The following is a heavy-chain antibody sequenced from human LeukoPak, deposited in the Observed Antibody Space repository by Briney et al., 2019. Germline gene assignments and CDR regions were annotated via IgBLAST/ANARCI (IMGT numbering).Heavy chain of an antibody. CDR1: GGSISSGSYY. CDR3: ARGPYIVVVPAANSWFDP. CDR2: IDTSGST. D-gene: IGHD2-2*01. Sequence: SQTLSLTCTVSGGSISSGSYYWSWIRQRAGMGLEWIGRIDTSGSTNYNPSLKSRVTISVDTSKNQFSLKLSSVTAADTAVYYCARGPYIVVVPAANSWFDPWGQGTLVTVSS. J-gene: IGHJ5*02. V-gene: IGHV4-61*02.